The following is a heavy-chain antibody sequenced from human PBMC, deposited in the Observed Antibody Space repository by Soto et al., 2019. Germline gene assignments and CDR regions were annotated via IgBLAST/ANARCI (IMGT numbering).Heavy chain of an antibody. D-gene: IGHD1-26*01. Sequence: EVQLVESGGGLVQPGGSLRLSCAASGFSFSMYWMSWVRQAPGKGLEWVANIKEDGSQKYYVDSVKGRFTISRDNAKNSLYLKMNSLRADDTAVYYCARHQVGYRVTDYWGQGTLVTVSS. CDR2: IKEDGSQK. V-gene: IGHV3-7*01. CDR1: GFSFSMYW. CDR3: ARHQVGYRVTDY. J-gene: IGHJ4*02.